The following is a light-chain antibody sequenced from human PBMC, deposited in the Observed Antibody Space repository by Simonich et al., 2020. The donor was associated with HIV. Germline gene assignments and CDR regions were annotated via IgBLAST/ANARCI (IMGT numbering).Light chain of an antibody. CDR2: WAS. V-gene: IGKV4-1*01. Sequence: DIVMTQSPASLAVSLGERATINCKSSQSVLYSSNNKNYLSWYQQKPGQPPKLLIYWASTRESGVPDRFSGSGSETDFTLTISSLQAEDVAVYYCQQYFRTPLAFGQGTKLEIK. J-gene: IGKJ2*01. CDR1: QSVLYSSNNKNY. CDR3: QQYFRTPLA.